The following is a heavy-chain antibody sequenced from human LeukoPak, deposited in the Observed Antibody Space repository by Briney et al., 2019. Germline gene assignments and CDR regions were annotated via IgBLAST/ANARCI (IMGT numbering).Heavy chain of an antibody. V-gene: IGHV1-18*01. CDR2: ISAYSGHT. CDR3: AREWWGYDVLTGDNWFDP. Sequence: ASVKVSCKASGYTFTSYYISWVRQAPGQGLEWMGWISAYSGHTSYAQKFQDRVTMTTDTSTSTAYMELRSLRSDDTAVYYCAREWWGYDVLTGDNWFDPWGQGTLVTVSS. CDR1: GYTFTSYY. J-gene: IGHJ5*02. D-gene: IGHD3-9*01.